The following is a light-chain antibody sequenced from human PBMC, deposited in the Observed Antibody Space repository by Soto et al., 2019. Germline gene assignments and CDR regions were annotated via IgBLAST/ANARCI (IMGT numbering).Light chain of an antibody. J-gene: IGLJ2*01. CDR1: TGAVTNGYY. V-gene: IGLV7-43*01. Sequence: QAVVTQEPSLAVSPGGTVTLTCASSTGAVTNGYYANWFQQKPGQAPRALIXNTSNKHSWTPARFSXXXXXGKAAXXXSGVQPEDEADYYCLLYYSGHVVFGGGTKLTVL. CDR2: NTS. CDR3: LLYYSGHVV.